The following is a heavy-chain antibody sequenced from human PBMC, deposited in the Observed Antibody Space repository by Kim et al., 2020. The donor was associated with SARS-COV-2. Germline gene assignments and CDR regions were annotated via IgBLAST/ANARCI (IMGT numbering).Heavy chain of an antibody. V-gene: IGHV4-59*01. CDR2: VFDSGST. D-gene: IGHD3-22*01. CDR1: GGSISYYY. Sequence: SETLSLTCTVSGGSISYYYWTWIRQPPGKGLEWIGYVFDSGSTNYNPSLKSRVTISLGTSKKQFSLQLISVTAADTAVYYCSRGNYDYDGSGNLRFWYF. CDR3: SRGNYDYDGSGNLRFWYF. J-gene: IGHJ2*01.